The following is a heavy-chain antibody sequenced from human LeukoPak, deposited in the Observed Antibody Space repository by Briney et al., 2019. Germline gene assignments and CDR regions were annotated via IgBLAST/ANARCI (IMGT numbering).Heavy chain of an antibody. J-gene: IGHJ1*01. CDR2: VNPGGSVQ. Sequence: GGSLKLSCIASGVAIGSSWMSWVRQSPGKRLEWVANVNPGGSVQNYVDSVTGRFTISRDNAKNSLYLQMNNLRADDTAVYYCATTFPYCSEDNCALGGQGTLVTVSS. CDR3: ATTFPYCSEDNCAL. D-gene: IGHD2-15*01. V-gene: IGHV3-7*01. CDR1: GVAIGSSW.